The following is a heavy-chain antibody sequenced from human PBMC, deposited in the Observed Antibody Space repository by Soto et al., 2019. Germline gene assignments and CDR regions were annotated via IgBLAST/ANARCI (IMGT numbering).Heavy chain of an antibody. V-gene: IGHV4-59*08. CDR2: IYYSGST. J-gene: IGHJ4*02. D-gene: IGHD4-17*01. Sequence: PSETLSLTCTVSGGSISSYYWSWIRQPPGKGLEWIGYIYYSGSTNYNPSLKSRVTISVDTSKNQFSLKLSSVTAADTAVYYCPRRYGSCVDYWGQGTLVTVSS. CDR3: PRRYGSCVDY. CDR1: GGSISSYY.